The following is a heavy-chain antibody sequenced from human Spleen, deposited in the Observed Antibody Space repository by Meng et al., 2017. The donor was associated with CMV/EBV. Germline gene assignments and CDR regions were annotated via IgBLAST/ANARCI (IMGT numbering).Heavy chain of an antibody. CDR2: ISPSSASI. CDR1: GIDFSNYY. D-gene: IGHD2-2*01. Sequence: SCESSGIDFSNYYMSGIRQAPGKGLEWTSYISPSSASIHYADSVRGRFTISRDNAKNSLYLQMNSLRAEDTAVYYCARDSTSGEDFDYWGQGTLVTVSS. J-gene: IGHJ4*02. CDR3: ARDSTSGEDFDY. V-gene: IGHV3-11*04.